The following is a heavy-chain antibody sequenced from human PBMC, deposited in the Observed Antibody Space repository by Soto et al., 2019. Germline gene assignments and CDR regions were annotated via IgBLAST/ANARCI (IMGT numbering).Heavy chain of an antibody. Sequence: QLVESGGGLVKPGGSLRLSCAASGFTFGEYYMNWVRQAPGKGLEWVSYISSSGYTIYYADSVKGRFTVSRDNAKNSLYLQMNSLRAEDTAVYYCARPHCRTPNCYKGSWFYYGVDVWGLGTTVTVSS. CDR3: ARPHCRTPNCYKGSWFYYGVDV. CDR1: GFTFGEYY. J-gene: IGHJ6*02. V-gene: IGHV3-11*01. D-gene: IGHD2-2*02. CDR2: ISSSGYTI.